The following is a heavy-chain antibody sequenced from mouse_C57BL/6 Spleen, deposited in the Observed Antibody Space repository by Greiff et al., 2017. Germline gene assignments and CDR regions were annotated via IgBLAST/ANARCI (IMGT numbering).Heavy chain of an antibody. CDR3: ARYYGSRFWYFDV. D-gene: IGHD1-1*01. Sequence: VQLQQSGAELARPGASVKLSCKASGYTFTSYGISWVKQSTGQGLEWIGVINPGSGGTNYNEKFKGKATLTADKSSSTAYMQLSSLTSEDSAVYFCARYYGSRFWYFDVWGTGTTVTVSS. CDR1: GYTFTSYG. V-gene: IGHV1-81*01. J-gene: IGHJ1*03. CDR2: INPGSGGT.